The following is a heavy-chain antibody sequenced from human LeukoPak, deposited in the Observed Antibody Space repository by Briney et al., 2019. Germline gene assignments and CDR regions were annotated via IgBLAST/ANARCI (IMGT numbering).Heavy chain of an antibody. V-gene: IGHV1-8*03. Sequence: ASVKVSCKASGYTFTSYGISWVRQATGQGLEWMGWMNPNSGNTGYAQKFQGRVTITRNTSISTTYMELSSLRSEDTAVYYCARGQMGQWLVLRSYYYYMDVWGKGTTVTVSS. CDR3: ARGQMGQWLVLRSYYYYMDV. D-gene: IGHD6-19*01. J-gene: IGHJ6*03. CDR2: MNPNSGNT. CDR1: GYTFTSYG.